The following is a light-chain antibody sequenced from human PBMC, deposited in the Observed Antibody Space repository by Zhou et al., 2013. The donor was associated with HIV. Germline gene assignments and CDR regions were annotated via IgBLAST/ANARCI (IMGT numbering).Light chain of an antibody. CDR1: QYISSW. V-gene: IGKV1-5*03. Sequence: DIQMTQSPSTLSASVGDRVTITCRASQYISSWLAWYQQKPGKAPNLLIYKASILQSGVPSRFSGSGSGTEFTLTISSLQPDDFATYYCQQYNSYSGNFGQGTKLEIK. CDR2: KAS. CDR3: QQYNSYSGN. J-gene: IGKJ2*01.